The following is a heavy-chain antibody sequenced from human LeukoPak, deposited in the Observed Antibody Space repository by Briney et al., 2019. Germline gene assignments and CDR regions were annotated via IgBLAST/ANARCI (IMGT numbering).Heavy chain of an antibody. Sequence: GGSLRLSCAASGFTFSSYDMHWVRQATGKGLEWVSAIGTAGDTYYPGSVKGRFTISRDNAKNSLYLQMNSLRAEDTAVYYCARDWGMTTVMNFDYWGQGTLVTVSS. CDR1: GFTFSSYD. D-gene: IGHD4-11*01. V-gene: IGHV3-13*01. CDR2: IGTAGDT. CDR3: ARDWGMTTVMNFDY. J-gene: IGHJ4*02.